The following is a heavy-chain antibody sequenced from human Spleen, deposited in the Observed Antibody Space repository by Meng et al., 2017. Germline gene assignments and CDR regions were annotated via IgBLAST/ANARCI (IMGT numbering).Heavy chain of an antibody. V-gene: IGHV4-38-2*01. Sequence: GSLRLSCAVSGSSLSIGYYWGWIRQSPEKGLEWIGSVYHTGSIYSNPSLKSRLSMSVDTSNNQFSLKLTSVTAADTAVYYCATHRGIMGFDYWGQGTPVTVSS. CDR3: ATHRGIMGFDY. J-gene: IGHJ4*02. CDR1: GSSLSIGYY. D-gene: IGHD3-16*01. CDR2: VYHTGSI.